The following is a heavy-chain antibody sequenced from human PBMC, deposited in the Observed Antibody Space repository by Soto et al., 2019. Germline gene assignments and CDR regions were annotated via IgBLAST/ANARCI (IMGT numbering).Heavy chain of an antibody. CDR3: ATEMGATQGPFDN. V-gene: IGHV3-23*01. Sequence: EMQLLESGGGLVQPGGSLRLSCVVSVFPFGANAMSWVRQAPGKGLEWVSGLSNTGRRTSYADSVKGRFNISRDNSENTVYLQMNSLRVEDTAVYYCATEMGATQGPFDNWGQGTLVTVSS. D-gene: IGHD1-26*01. CDR2: LSNTGRRT. CDR1: VFPFGANA. J-gene: IGHJ4*02.